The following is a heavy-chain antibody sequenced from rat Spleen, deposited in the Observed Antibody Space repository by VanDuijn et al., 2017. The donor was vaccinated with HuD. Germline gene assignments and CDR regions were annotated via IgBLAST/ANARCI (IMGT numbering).Heavy chain of an antibody. D-gene: IGHD1-2*01. CDR1: GFSLIRYN. CDR3: AREPYYYSSYVMDV. J-gene: IGHJ4*01. V-gene: IGHV2-63*01. CDR2: MRYNGDT. Sequence: QVQLKESGPGLVQPSQTLSLTCTVSGFSLIRYNVHWVRQPPGKGLEWMGRMRYNGDTSYNSALKSRLSINRDTSKSQVFLTMNSLQTEDTATYFCAREPYYYSSYVMDVWGQGTSVTVSS.